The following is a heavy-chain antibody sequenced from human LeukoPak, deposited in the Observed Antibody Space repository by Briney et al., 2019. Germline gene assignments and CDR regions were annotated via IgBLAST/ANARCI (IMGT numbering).Heavy chain of an antibody. CDR2: IYYSGST. D-gene: IGHD3-10*01. Sequence: MSSETLSLTCTVSVGFISNYHGSWLRQPPGKGLEWVGYIYYSGSTKYKPSLKSRVTISVNQYNNQFSLKLGSVATSETAVYYYGREWGTMVRGEVGFDYWGQGTRVTVSS. CDR1: VGFISNYH. J-gene: IGHJ4*02. CDR3: GREWGTMVRGEVGFDY. V-gene: IGHV4-59*01.